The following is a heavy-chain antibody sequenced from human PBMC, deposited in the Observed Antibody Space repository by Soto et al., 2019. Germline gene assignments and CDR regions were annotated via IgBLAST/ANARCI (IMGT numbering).Heavy chain of an antibody. CDR2: ISYDGSNK. CDR1: GFTFSSYG. D-gene: IGHD6-19*01. J-gene: IGHJ4*02. V-gene: IGHV3-30*18. Sequence: PXVCLRLSCAASGFTFSSYGMHWVRQAPGKGLEWVAVISYDGSNKYYADSVKGRFTISRDNSKNTLYLQMNSLRAEDTAVYYCAKTSSGWYYFDYWGQGTLVTVPS. CDR3: AKTSSGWYYFDY.